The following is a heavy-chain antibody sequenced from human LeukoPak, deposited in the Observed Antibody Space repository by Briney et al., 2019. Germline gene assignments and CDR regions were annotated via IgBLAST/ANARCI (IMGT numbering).Heavy chain of an antibody. D-gene: IGHD3-10*01. CDR2: IYHSGST. CDR3: ARVGGVREVGWFDP. J-gene: IGHJ5*02. V-gene: IGHV4-30-2*01. CDR1: GGSISSGGYS. Sequence: SETLSLTCAVSGGSISSGGYSWSWIRQPPGKGLEWIGYIYHSGSTYYNPSLKSRVTIAVDRSKNQFSLKLSSVTDADTAVYYWARVGGVREVGWFDPWGQGTLVTVSS.